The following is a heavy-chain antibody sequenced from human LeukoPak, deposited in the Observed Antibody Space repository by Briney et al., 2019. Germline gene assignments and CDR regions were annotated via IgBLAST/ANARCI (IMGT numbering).Heavy chain of an antibody. CDR2: IIPIFGTA. D-gene: IGHD3-3*01. V-gene: IGHV1-69*06. CDR3: ARDLISGVTIFGVVTRYNWFDP. J-gene: IGHJ5*02. Sequence: ASVKVSCKDSGGTFSNYAISWVRQAPGQGLEWMGGIIPIFGTANYAQKFRGRVTITADKSTRTAYMELSSLRSEDTAVYYCARDLISGVTIFGVVTRYNWFDPWGQGTPVTVSS. CDR1: GGTFSNYA.